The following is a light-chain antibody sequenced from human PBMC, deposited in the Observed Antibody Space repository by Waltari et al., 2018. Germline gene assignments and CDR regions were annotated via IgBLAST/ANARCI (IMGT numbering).Light chain of an antibody. CDR2: GAS. V-gene: IGKV3-15*01. CDR3: QQYADSFWT. J-gene: IGKJ1*01. CDR1: QSVSSN. Sequence: EIVMTQSPATLSVSPGERATLSCRASQSVSSNLAWYQQKPGQAPRLLIYGASTRATGIPARFSGSGSGTEFTLTISSLQSEDFAVYYCQQYADSFWTFGQGTKVEIK.